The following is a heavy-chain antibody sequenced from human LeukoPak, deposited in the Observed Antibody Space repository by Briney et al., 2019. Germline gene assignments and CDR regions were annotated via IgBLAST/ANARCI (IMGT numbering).Heavy chain of an antibody. D-gene: IGHD6-13*01. V-gene: IGHV3-7*01. Sequence: GGSLRLSYAASGFTFSSYWMSWVRQAPGKGLEWVANIKQDGSEKYYVDSVKGRFTISRDNAKNSLYLQMNSLRAEDTAVYYCARGSLSSSFYYYGMDVWGQGTTVTVSS. CDR2: IKQDGSEK. CDR1: GFTFSSYW. J-gene: IGHJ6*02. CDR3: ARGSLSSSFYYYGMDV.